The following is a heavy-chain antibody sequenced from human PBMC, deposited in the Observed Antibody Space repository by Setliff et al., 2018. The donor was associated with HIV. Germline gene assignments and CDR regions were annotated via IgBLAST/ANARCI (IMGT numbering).Heavy chain of an antibody. V-gene: IGHV4-39*01. J-gene: IGHJ4*02. CDR3: ARFSVVVTAPDY. D-gene: IGHD2-21*02. CDR1: GDSMISRPYY. Sequence: LSLTCTVSGDSMISRPYYWGWIRQSPGKGLEWIGNIFYSGSIYSNPSLKSRINLSIDTSKNQFSLKLTSVTAADTAVYYCARFSVVVTAPDYWGRGTLVTVSS. CDR2: IFYSGSI.